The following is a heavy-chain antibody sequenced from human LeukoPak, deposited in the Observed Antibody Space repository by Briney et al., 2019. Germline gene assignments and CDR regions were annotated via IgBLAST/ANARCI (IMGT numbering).Heavy chain of an antibody. CDR2: IFYSGST. Sequence: SETLSLTCTVSGGSISSGDYYWNWIRQHPGKGLEWIGYIFYSGSTYYNPSLESRATISVDTSKNQFSLKLSSVTAADTAAYFCARDGLYSSSSHLVYWGQGTLVTVSS. V-gene: IGHV4-31*03. CDR3: ARDGLYSSSSHLVY. CDR1: GGSISSGDYY. J-gene: IGHJ4*02. D-gene: IGHD6-6*01.